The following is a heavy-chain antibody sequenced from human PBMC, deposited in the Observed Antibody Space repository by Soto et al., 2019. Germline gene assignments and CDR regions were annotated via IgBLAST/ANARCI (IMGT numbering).Heavy chain of an antibody. D-gene: IGHD3-3*01. V-gene: IGHV1-18*01. CDR3: ARATYYDFWSGYGTTKYYFDY. CDR1: GYTFTSYG. Sequence: QVQLVQSGAEVKKPGASVKVSCKASGYTFTSYGISWVRQAPGQGLEWMGWISAYNGNTNYAQKLQGRVTMTTDTSTSTAYMELKSLRSDDTAVYYCARATYYDFWSGYGTTKYYFDYWGQGTLVTVSS. CDR2: ISAYNGNT. J-gene: IGHJ4*02.